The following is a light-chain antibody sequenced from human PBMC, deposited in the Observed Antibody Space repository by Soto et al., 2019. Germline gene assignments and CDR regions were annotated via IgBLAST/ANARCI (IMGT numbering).Light chain of an antibody. CDR2: GVT. J-gene: IGLJ1*01. CDR3: RSYAGSTNIV. V-gene: IGLV2-8*01. Sequence: QSVLTQPPSASGSPGQSVTISCSGTSSDVGGYDYVSWYQQHPGKAPKVLIYGVTKRSSGVPDRFSGSKSGYTAYLTVSGLQAEDGADYYCRSYAGSTNIVFGTGTKLTV. CDR1: SSDVGGYDY.